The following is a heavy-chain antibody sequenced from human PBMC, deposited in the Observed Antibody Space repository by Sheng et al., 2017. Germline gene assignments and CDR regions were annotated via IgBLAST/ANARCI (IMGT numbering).Heavy chain of an antibody. V-gene: IGHV3-30*04. CDR2: ISYDGSNK. D-gene: IGHD4-17*01. CDR1: GFTFSSYA. J-gene: IGHJ6*02. Sequence: QVQLVESGGGVVQPGRSLRLSCAASGFTFSSYAMHWVRQAPGKGLEWVAVISYDGSNKYYADSVKGRFTISRDNSKNTLYLQMNSLRAEDTAVYYCARVYGGNAYYYYGMDVWGQGTTVTVSS. CDR3: ARVYGGNAYYYYGMDV.